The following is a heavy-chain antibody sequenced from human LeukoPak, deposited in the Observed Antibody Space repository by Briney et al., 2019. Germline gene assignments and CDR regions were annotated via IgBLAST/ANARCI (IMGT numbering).Heavy chain of an antibody. Sequence: WASVKVSCKASGYSFTSYGISWVRQAPGQGPEGMGWISAYNGNTNYAQKFQGRVTLTTDTSTSTAYMEVRSLTSADTAVYYCARGLQIGFLEYWGQGTLVTVSS. CDR2: ISAYNGNT. J-gene: IGHJ4*02. CDR3: ARGLQIGFLEY. V-gene: IGHV1-18*01. CDR1: GYSFTSYG. D-gene: IGHD4-11*01.